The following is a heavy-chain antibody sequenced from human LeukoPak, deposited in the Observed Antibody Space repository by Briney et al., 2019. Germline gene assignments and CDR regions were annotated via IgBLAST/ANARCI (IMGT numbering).Heavy chain of an antibody. CDR3: ARGLAAAGTSYFDY. V-gene: IGHV4-4*07. J-gene: IGHJ4*02. D-gene: IGHD6-13*01. CDR2: IQTSGST. Sequence: SETLSLTCTVSGGSISSYYWSWIRQPAGRGLEWIGRIQTSGSTNYNPSLKSRVTISVDTSKNQFSLKLSSVTAADTAVYYCARGLAAAGTSYFDYWGQGTLVTVSS. CDR1: GGSISSYY.